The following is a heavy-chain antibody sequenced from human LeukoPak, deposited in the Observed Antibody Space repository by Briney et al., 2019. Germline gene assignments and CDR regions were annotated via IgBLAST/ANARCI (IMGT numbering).Heavy chain of an antibody. J-gene: IGHJ6*02. V-gene: IGHV3-21*01. CDR3: ARGEDGSGRMADRRYYYYGMDV. CDR2: ISSSSSYI. Sequence: GGSLRLSCAASGFTFSSYSMNWVRQAPGKGLEWVSSISSSSSYIYYADSVKGRFTISRDNAKNSLYLQMNSLRAEDTAVYYCARGEDGSGRMADRRYYYYGMDVWGQGTTVTVSS. CDR1: GFTFSSYS. D-gene: IGHD3-10*01.